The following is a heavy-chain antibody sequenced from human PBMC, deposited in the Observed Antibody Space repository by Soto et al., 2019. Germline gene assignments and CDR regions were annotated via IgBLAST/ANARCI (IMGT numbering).Heavy chain of an antibody. CDR1: GYTFTTHA. CDR2: INGGTGQT. CDR3: ARGKGMEENYYYYGLDI. D-gene: IGHD1-1*01. Sequence: ASVKVSCKASGYTFTTHAMHWVRQAPGQSLEWMGWINGGTGQTKHSQRFQGRVNVTRDTSASTAYMELSSLRSEDTAVYYCARGKGMEENYYYYGLDIWGQGTTVTVS. V-gene: IGHV1-3*01. J-gene: IGHJ6*02.